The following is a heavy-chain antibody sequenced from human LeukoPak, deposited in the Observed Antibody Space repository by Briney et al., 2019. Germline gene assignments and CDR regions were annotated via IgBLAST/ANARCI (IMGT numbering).Heavy chain of an antibody. CDR1: GFTFSDCY. CDR2: ISSGGSTI. V-gene: IGHV3-11*01. CDR3: ARVWAQAAAGVIWFDP. D-gene: IGHD6-13*01. J-gene: IGHJ5*02. Sequence: PGGSLRLSCAASGFTFSDCYMSWIRQAPGKGLEWVSYISSGGSTIYYADSVKGRFTISRDNAKNSLYLQMNSLRAEDTAVYYCARVWAQAAAGVIWFDPWGQGTLVTVSS.